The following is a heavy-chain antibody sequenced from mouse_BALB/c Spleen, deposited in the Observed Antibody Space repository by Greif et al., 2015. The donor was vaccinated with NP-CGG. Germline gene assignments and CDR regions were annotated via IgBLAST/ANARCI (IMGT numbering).Heavy chain of an antibody. Sequence: QDQLQQSGPELVKPGASVKISCKASGYTFTDYYINWVKQKPGQGLEWIGWIYPGSGNTKYNEKFKGKATLTVDTSSSTAYMQLSSLTSEDTAVYFCARRTGTEAMDYWGQGTSVTVSS. J-gene: IGHJ4*01. CDR2: IYPGSGNT. V-gene: IGHV1-84*02. CDR1: GYTFTDYY. D-gene: IGHD4-1*01. CDR3: ARRTGTEAMDY.